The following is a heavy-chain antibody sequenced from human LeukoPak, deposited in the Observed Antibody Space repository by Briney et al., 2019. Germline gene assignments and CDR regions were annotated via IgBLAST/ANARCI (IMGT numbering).Heavy chain of an antibody. D-gene: IGHD3-3*01. CDR3: AREDHDFWDFDY. CDR2: ISSSSSTI. Sequence: XKXLXXVSYISSSSSTIYYADSVKGRFTISRDNAKNSLYLQMNSLRAEDTAVYYCAREDHDFWDFDYWGQGTLVTVSS. V-gene: IGHV3-48*01. J-gene: IGHJ4*02.